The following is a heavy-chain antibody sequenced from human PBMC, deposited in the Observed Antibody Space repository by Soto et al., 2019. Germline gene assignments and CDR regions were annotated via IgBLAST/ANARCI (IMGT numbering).Heavy chain of an antibody. CDR2: VYYTGTT. J-gene: IGHJ4*01. Sequence: SETLSLTCSVAGSPISSYYWSWFRQPPGQGLEWLGYVYYTGTTTYNPSLKSRLTISLDTSKTQFSLKLGSVTAADTAVYYCARLGDYYQTFDYWGQGALVTVSS. CDR3: ARLGDYYQTFDY. CDR1: GSPISSYY. V-gene: IGHV4-59*08. D-gene: IGHD3-22*01.